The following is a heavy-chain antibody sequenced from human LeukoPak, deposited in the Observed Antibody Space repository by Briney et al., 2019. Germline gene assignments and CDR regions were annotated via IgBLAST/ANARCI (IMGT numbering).Heavy chain of an antibody. CDR2: INHNGNVN. Sequence: GSLRLSCAASGFTFSSYWMNWARQAPGKGLEWVASINHNGNVNYYVDSVKGRFTISRDNAKNSLYLQMSNLRAEDTAVYFCAGGGGLDVWGRGATVTVSS. V-gene: IGHV3-7*03. D-gene: IGHD3-16*01. CDR3: AGGGGLDV. J-gene: IGHJ6*02. CDR1: GFTFSSYW.